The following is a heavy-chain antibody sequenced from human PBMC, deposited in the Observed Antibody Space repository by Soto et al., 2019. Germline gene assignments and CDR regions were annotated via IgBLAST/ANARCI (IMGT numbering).Heavy chain of an antibody. J-gene: IGHJ4*02. CDR1: GFTFSTYS. CDR3: ARAPGSRGNYYFDY. CDR2: LSSGSSYI. D-gene: IGHD6-19*01. Sequence: EVQLVESGGGLVKPGGSLRLSCAASGFTFSTYSMNWVRQAPGKGLEWVSSLSSGSSYISYADSVKGRFTISRDNAKNSLSLRMNSLRADDTAVYYCARAPGSRGNYYFDYWGQGTLVTVSS. V-gene: IGHV3-21*01.